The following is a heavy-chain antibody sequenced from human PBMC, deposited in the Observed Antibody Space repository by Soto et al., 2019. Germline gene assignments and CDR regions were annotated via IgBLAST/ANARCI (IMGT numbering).Heavy chain of an antibody. J-gene: IGHJ5*02. CDR1: GYIFTRYA. Sequence: GASVKVSCKASGYIFTRYAMHWVRQAPGQSLEWLGWINVGNGNTKYSENFEGRVTITRDTSATTAYMELSSLRSEDTALYYCARDRQLNNWFDPWGQGTLVTVSS. CDR2: INVGNGNT. CDR3: ARDRQLNNWFDP. V-gene: IGHV1-3*01. D-gene: IGHD6-6*01.